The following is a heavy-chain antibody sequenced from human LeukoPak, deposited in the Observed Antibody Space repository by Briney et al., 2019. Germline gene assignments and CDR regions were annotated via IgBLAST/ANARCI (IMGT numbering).Heavy chain of an antibody. CDR1: GFTFSNYW. CDR3: ARVGGSYLLDY. Sequence: PGRSLRLSCAASGFTFSNYWMHWVRQAPGKGLVWVSRINTDGSRITYADSVKGRFTISRDNAMNTVYLQMNSLRAEDTAVYYCARVGGSYLLDYWGQGTLVTVSS. V-gene: IGHV3-74*01. J-gene: IGHJ4*02. CDR2: INTDGSRI. D-gene: IGHD1-26*01.